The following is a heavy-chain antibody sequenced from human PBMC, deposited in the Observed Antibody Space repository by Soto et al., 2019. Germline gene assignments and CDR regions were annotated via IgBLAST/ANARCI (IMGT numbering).Heavy chain of an antibody. CDR1: GFTFSSYW. D-gene: IGHD3-3*01. CDR2: IKQDGSEK. Sequence: VQLVESGGGLVQPGGSLRLSCAASGFTFSSYWMSWVRQAPGKGLEWVANIKQDGSEKYYVDSVKGRFTISRDNAKNSLYLQMNSLRAEDTAVYYCARDRITDFWSGYYTPSWFDPWGQGTLVTVSS. J-gene: IGHJ5*02. CDR3: ARDRITDFWSGYYTPSWFDP. V-gene: IGHV3-7*01.